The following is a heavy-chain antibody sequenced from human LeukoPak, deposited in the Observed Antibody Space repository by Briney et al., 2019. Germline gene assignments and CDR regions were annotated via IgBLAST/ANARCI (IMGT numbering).Heavy chain of an antibody. J-gene: IGHJ4*02. CDR1: GFSFMNAW. V-gene: IGHV3-15*01. D-gene: IGHD2/OR15-2a*01. Sequence: GGSLRLSCAASGFSFMNAWMIWVRQAPGKGREWVGRIKSNADGGTPDYAAPARGRFTISRDDSKNTLYLQMNSLKTEDTAVYYCTTFYHEYSPYWGRGTLVTVSS. CDR2: IKSNADGGTP. CDR3: TTFYHEYSPY.